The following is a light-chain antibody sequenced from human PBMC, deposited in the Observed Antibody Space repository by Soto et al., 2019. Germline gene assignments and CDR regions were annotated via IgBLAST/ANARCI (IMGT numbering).Light chain of an antibody. CDR2: DAS. V-gene: IGKV1-5*01. CDR1: QSISSW. J-gene: IGKJ1*01. CDR3: NKKESFSRT. Sequence: DIQMTQSPSTLSASVGDRVTITCRASQSISSWLAWYQQKPGKAPNLLIYDASSLESGVLPNLSGNGSGTDFILTISSLQPDNFTTYHCNKKESFSRTFGQGTKV.